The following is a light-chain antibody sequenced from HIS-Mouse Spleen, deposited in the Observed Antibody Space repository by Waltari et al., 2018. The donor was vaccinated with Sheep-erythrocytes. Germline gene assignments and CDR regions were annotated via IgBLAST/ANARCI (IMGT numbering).Light chain of an antibody. CDR2: DVS. J-gene: IGLJ1*01. V-gene: IGLV2-11*01. CDR1: SSDVGGYNY. CDR3: CSYAGSYNHV. Sequence: QSALTQPRSVSGSPGQSVTISCTGTSSDVGGYNYVSWYQQHPGKAPKLMIYDVSKRPSGVPDCFSGSKSGNTASLNSSGLQAEDEADYYCCSYAGSYNHVFATGTKVTVL.